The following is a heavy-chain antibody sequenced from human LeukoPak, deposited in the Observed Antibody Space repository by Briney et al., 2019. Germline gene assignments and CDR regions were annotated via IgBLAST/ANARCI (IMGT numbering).Heavy chain of an antibody. J-gene: IGHJ4*02. D-gene: IGHD1-1*01. CDR3: ARERPFYFDY. V-gene: IGHV3-7*01. CDR1: GFTSSTYW. Sequence: GGCLRLSCAPPGFTSSTYWMSWVCQGPGKGLEWVANIKQDGSEKYYVDSVKGRFTISRDNAKNSLYLEMNSLRAEDTAVYYCARERPFYFDYWGQGTLVTVSS. CDR2: IKQDGSEK.